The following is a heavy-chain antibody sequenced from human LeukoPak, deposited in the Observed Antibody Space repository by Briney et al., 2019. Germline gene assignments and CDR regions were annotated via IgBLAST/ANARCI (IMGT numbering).Heavy chain of an antibody. CDR1: GFSFSSHG. V-gene: IGHV3-33*01. J-gene: IGHJ5*02. CDR3: ARDQGTATTAPKRKGRFDP. D-gene: IGHD1-1*01. CDR2: IWYDGSNQ. Sequence: HPGTSLRLSCAASGFSFSSHGMHWVRQAPGKGLEWVALIWYDGSNQEYADSVKGRFTISRDNSKNTLYLQMNSLRDEDTAIYYCARDQGTATTAPKRKGRFDPWGQGTLVTVSS.